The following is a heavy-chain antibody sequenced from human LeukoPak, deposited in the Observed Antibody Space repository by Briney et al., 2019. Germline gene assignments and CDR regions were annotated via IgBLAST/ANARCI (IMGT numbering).Heavy chain of an antibody. D-gene: IGHD3-10*01. V-gene: IGHV3-30*04. Sequence: GGSLRLSCAASGFTFSSYAMSWVRQAPGKGLEWVAVISYDGSNKYYADSVKGRFTISRDNSKNTLYLQMNSLRAEDTAVYCCAREVSGSYYFNWFDPWGQGALVTVSS. CDR3: AREVSGSYYFNWFDP. J-gene: IGHJ5*02. CDR2: ISYDGSNK. CDR1: GFTFSSYA.